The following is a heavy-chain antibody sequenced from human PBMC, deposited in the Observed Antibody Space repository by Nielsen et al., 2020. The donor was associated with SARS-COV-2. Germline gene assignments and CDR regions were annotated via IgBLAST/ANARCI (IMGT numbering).Heavy chain of an antibody. J-gene: IGHJ5*02. Sequence: SETLSLTCTVSGGSISSYYWSWIRQPPGKGLEWIGYIYYSESTNYNPSLKSRVTISVDTSKNQFSLKLSSVTAADTAVYYCARVRYQLLYDWFDPWGQGTLVTVSS. CDR1: GGSISSYY. CDR3: ARVRYQLLYDWFDP. D-gene: IGHD2-2*02. V-gene: IGHV4-59*01. CDR2: IYYSEST.